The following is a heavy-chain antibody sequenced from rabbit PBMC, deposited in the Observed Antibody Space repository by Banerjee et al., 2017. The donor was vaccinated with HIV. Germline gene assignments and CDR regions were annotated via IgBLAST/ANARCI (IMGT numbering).Heavy chain of an antibody. J-gene: IGHJ4*01. Sequence: QLKETGGGLVQPGGSLKLSCKASGIDFSLYYMSWVRQAPGKGLEWIGYIDPVFGRTYYASWVNGRFTISSHNAQNTLYLQLNSLTAADTATYFCARIYASSSGDYTRLYYFNLWGPGHPGHRL. V-gene: IGHV1S7*01. CDR2: IDPVFGRT. CDR3: ARIYASSSGDYTRLYYFNL. D-gene: IGHD1-1*01. CDR1: GIDFSLYY.